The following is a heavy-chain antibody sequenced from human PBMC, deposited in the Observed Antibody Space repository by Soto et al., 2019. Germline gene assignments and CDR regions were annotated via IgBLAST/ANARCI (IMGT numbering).Heavy chain of an antibody. CDR1: GVTFSSYW. CDR2: IKQDGSEK. J-gene: IGHJ6*02. D-gene: IGHD3-10*01. Sequence: GGSLRLSCVASGVTFSSYWMSWVRQAPGKGLEWVANIKQDGSEKYYVDSVKGRFTISRDNAKNSLYLQMNSLRAEDTAVYYCARDITMVRGACGMDVWGQGTTVTVSS. CDR3: ARDITMVRGACGMDV. V-gene: IGHV3-7*03.